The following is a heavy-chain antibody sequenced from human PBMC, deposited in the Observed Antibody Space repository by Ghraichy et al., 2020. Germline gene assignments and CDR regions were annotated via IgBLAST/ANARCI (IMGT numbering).Heavy chain of an antibody. Sequence: GGSLRLSCAASGFTFSSYWMSWVRQAPGKGLEWVANIKQDGSEKYYVDSVKGRFTGSRDNAKTSLYLQMNSLRAEDTAVYYCARGSRYCSTSSCSPADWGQGTLVTVSS. V-gene: IGHV3-7*01. CDR1: GFTFSSYW. D-gene: IGHD2-2*01. CDR2: IKQDGSEK. J-gene: IGHJ4*02. CDR3: ARGSRYCSTSSCSPAD.